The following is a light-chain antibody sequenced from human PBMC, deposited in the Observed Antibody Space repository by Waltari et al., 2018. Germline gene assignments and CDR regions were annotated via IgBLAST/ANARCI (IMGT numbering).Light chain of an antibody. V-gene: IGKV2-28*01. CDR1: QSLLHTDGRNY. Sequence: DIVMTQSPLSLAVTPGEPASISCRSTQSLLHTDGRNYLDWYLQKPGQSPQLLIFSGSNRASGVPERFSGSGSGTDFTLKISRVKAEDVGVYYCLQVRETPQTFGQGTKLEIK. CDR3: LQVRETPQT. CDR2: SGS. J-gene: IGKJ2*01.